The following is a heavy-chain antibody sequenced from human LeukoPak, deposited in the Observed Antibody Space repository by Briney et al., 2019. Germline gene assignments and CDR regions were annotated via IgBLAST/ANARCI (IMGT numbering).Heavy chain of an antibody. CDR2: ISWNSGSI. CDR1: GFTFDDYA. D-gene: IGHD6-6*01. CDR3: AKAQSSSLIRFAFDI. V-gene: IGHV3-9*03. J-gene: IGHJ3*02. Sequence: GRSLRLSCAASGFTFDDYAMHWIRQAPGKGLEWVSGISWNSGSIGYADSVKGRFTISRDNAKNSLYLQMNSLRAEDMALYYCAKAQSSSLIRFAFDIWGQGTMVTVSS.